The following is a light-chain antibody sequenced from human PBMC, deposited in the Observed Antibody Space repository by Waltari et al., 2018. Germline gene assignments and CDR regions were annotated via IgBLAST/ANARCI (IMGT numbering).Light chain of an antibody. Sequence: QSVLTQPPSVSAAPGQKVTISCSGSSSNIGKNFVSWYQQFPGTAPKLLIYDTNKRPSVIPDRFSGSKSGTSATLDITGLQTGDEADYYCGTWDSGLSVSVVFGGGTKLTVL. V-gene: IGLV1-51*01. CDR3: GTWDSGLSVSVV. J-gene: IGLJ2*01. CDR1: SSNIGKNF. CDR2: DTN.